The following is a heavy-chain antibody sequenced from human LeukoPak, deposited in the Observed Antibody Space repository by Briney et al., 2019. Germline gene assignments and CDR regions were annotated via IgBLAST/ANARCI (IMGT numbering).Heavy chain of an antibody. CDR1: GYTFTSYS. J-gene: IGHJ6*04. Sequence: ASVKVSCKASGYTFTSYSIHWVRQAPGQRLEYMGWINAGTGNTKSSEKFQGRVTITRDTSASTAYMELSSLRSEDTAVYYCARDLASLDVWGKGTTVTVSS. CDR3: ARDLASLDV. V-gene: IGHV1-3*01. CDR2: INAGTGNT.